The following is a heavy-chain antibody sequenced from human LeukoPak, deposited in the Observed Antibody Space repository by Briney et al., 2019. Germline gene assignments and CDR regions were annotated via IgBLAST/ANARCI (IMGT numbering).Heavy chain of an antibody. CDR3: AKSRYYDYVWGSF. D-gene: IGHD3-16*01. CDR2: ISSSGSTI. CDR1: GFTFSDYY. Sequence: GALRLSCAASGFTFSDYYMSWIRQAPGKGLEWVSYISSSGSTIYYADSVKGRFTISRDNSKNTLYLQMNSLRAEDTAVYYCAKSRYYDYVWGSFRGQGTLVTVSS. V-gene: IGHV3-11*04. J-gene: IGHJ4*02.